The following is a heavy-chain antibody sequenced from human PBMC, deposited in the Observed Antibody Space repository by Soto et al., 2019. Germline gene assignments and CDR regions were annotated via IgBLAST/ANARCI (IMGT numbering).Heavy chain of an antibody. D-gene: IGHD2-8*01. CDR2: ISWDGGST. Sequence: GGSLRLSCAASGFTFDDYTMHWVRQAPGKGLEWVSLISWDGGSTYYADSVKGRFTISRDNSKNSLYLQMNSLRTEDTALYYCAKDGMRRSYYYGMDVWGQGTTVTVSS. CDR1: GFTFDDYT. V-gene: IGHV3-43*01. CDR3: AKDGMRRSYYYGMDV. J-gene: IGHJ6*02.